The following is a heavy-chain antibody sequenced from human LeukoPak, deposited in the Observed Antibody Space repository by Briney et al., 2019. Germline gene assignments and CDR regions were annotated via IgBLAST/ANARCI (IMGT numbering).Heavy chain of an antibody. J-gene: IGHJ4*02. Sequence: SETLSLTCTVSGGSISSSSYYWGWIRQPPGKGLEWIGSIYYSGSTYYNPSLKSRVTISVDTSKNQFSLKLSSVTAADTAVYYCARAPQVVVVVAASGGNYFDYWGQGTLVTVSS. V-gene: IGHV4-39*07. CDR2: IYYSGST. CDR3: ARAPQVVVVVAASGGNYFDY. CDR1: GGSISSSSYY. D-gene: IGHD2-15*01.